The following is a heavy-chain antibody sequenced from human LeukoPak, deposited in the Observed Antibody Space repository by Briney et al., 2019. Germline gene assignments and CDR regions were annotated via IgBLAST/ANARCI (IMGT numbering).Heavy chain of an antibody. V-gene: IGHV4-59*12. J-gene: IGHJ4*02. D-gene: IGHD4-17*01. CDR2: IYYSGST. Sequence: PSETLSLTCTVSGGSISSYYWSWIRQPPGKGLEWIGYIYYSGSTYYNPSLKSRVTISVDTSENHFSLKLSSVTAADTAVYYCARVPYGDYYFDYWGQGTLVTVSS. CDR1: GGSISSYY. CDR3: ARVPYGDYYFDY.